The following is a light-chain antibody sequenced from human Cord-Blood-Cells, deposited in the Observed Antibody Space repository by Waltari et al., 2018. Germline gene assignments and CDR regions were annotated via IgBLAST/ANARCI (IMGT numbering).Light chain of an antibody. Sequence: DIVITQSPDSVAVSLGERATITCKSSQSVLYSSNNKNYLAWYQQKPGQPPKLLIYWASTRESGVPDRFSGSGSGTDFTLTISSLQAEDVAVYYCQQYYSTPPTFGQGTKVEI. CDR1: QSVLYSSNNKNY. J-gene: IGKJ1*01. CDR3: QQYYSTPPT. CDR2: WAS. V-gene: IGKV4-1*01.